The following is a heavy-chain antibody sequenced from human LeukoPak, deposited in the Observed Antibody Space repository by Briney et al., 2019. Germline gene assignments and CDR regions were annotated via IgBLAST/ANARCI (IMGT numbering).Heavy chain of an antibody. V-gene: IGHV4-4*02. Sequence: PSETLSLTCAVSGGSISSSNWWSWVRQPPGKGLEWIGEISHSGSTNYNPSLKSRVTISVDKSKNQFSLRLNSVTAADTAVFYCAKSNGYGLVDIWGQGTMVTVSS. CDR1: GGSISSSNW. D-gene: IGHD3-10*01. CDR2: ISHSGST. J-gene: IGHJ3*02. CDR3: AKSNGYGLVDI.